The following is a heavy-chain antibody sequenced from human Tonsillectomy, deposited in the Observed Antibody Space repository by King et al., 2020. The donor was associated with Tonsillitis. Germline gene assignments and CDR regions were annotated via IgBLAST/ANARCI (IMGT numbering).Heavy chain of an antibody. CDR2: ISYGGRNK. CDR1: GFSFSSYG. V-gene: IGHV3-30*18. J-gene: IGHJ3*02. Sequence: VQLVESGGGVVQPGRSLRLSCAASGFSFSSYGMHWVRQAPGKGLEWVAVISYGGRNKFYADFVKGRFTISRDNSKNTLYLQMNSLRAEDTAVYYCAKATYCGGYCYSGRVFSNAFDICGQGTMVTVSS. CDR3: AKATYCGGYCYSGRVFSNAFDI. D-gene: IGHD2-21*02.